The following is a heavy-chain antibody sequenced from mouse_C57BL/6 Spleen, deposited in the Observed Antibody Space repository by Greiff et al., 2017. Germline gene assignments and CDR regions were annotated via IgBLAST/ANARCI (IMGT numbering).Heavy chain of an antibody. CDR3: ARDRGGTDAMDY. CDR2: ISDGGSYT. V-gene: IGHV5-4*01. Sequence: DVMLVESGGGLVKPGGSLKLSCAASGFTFSSYAMSWVRQTPEKRLEWVATISDGGSYTYYPDNVKGRFTISRDNAKNNLYLQMSHLKSEDTAMYYCARDRGGTDAMDYWGQGTSVTVSS. D-gene: IGHD4-1*01. CDR1: GFTFSSYA. J-gene: IGHJ4*01.